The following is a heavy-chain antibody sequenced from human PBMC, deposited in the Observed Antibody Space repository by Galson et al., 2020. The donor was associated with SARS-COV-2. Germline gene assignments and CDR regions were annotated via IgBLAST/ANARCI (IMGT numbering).Heavy chain of an antibody. J-gene: IGHJ6*02. D-gene: IGHD3-10*01. Sequence: ASETLSLTCTVPGGSISSRSYYWGWIRQPPGKGLEWIGSIYYSGSTYYNPSLKSRVTISVDTSKNQFSLKLSSVTAADTAVYYCARRGTHGSGSYSRNYYYYGMDVWCQGTTVTVSS. CDR2: IYYSGST. CDR3: ARRGTHGSGSYSRNYYYYGMDV. V-gene: IGHV4-39*01. CDR1: GGSISSRSYY.